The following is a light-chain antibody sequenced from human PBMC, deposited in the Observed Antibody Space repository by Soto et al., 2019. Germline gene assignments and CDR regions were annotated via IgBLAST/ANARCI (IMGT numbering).Light chain of an antibody. V-gene: IGKV1-9*01. CDR3: QQHNSYPLT. J-gene: IGKJ4*01. CDR1: QGISSY. Sequence: DIQLTQSPSFLSASVGDRVTITCRASQGISSYLAWYQQKPGKAPKLLIYAASTLQSGVPSRFSGSRSATEFTLPISSLQHEDFATYYCQQHNSYPLTFGGGTKVEIK. CDR2: AAS.